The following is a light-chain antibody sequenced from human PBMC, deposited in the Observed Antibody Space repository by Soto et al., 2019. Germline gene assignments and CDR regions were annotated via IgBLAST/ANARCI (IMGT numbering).Light chain of an antibody. CDR3: SSYAGTNNHHA. V-gene: IGLV2-8*01. J-gene: IGLJ1*01. Sequence: QSALTQPPSASGSPGQSVTISCTGSGSDVGFYSYVSWYQQHPGKVPKLLIYEVTKRPSGVPDRFSGSKSGNTASLTVSGLQAEDEADYYCSSYAGTNNHHAFGTGTKVTVL. CDR2: EVT. CDR1: GSDVGFYSY.